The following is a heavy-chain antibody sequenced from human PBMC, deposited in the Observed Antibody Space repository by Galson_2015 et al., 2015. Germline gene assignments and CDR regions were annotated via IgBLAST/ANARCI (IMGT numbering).Heavy chain of an antibody. CDR3: ARVPQRRGGRCTPWDY. J-gene: IGHJ4*02. V-gene: IGHV3-48*02. CDR2: ISSSSDNI. CDR1: GFTLGSYS. D-gene: IGHD2-15*01. Sequence: SLRLSCAASGFTLGSYSMNWVRQAPGKGLEWVSPISSSSDNIYYADSVKGRFTISRDNGKKSLYLQMNSLRDEDTAVYYCARVPQRRGGRCTPWDYWARAALGAVSS.